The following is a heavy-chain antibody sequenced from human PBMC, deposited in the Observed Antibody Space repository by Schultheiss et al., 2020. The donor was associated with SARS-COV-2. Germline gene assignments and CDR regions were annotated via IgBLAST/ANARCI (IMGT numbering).Heavy chain of an antibody. D-gene: IGHD5-12*01. CDR1: GGSISSGTYY. J-gene: IGHJ6*02. CDR2: IYTSGST. V-gene: IGHV4-61*02. Sequence: SETLSLTCTVSGGSISSGTYYWSWIRQPAGKGLEWIGRIYTSGSTNYNPSLKSRVTMSVDTSKNQFSLKLSSVTAADTAVYYCARHMGGGYVLPLDYYYYYGMDVWGQGTTVTVSS. CDR3: ARHMGGGYVLPLDYYYYYGMDV.